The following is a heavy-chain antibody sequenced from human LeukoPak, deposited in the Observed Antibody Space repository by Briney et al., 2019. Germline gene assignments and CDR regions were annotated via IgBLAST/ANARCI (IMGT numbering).Heavy chain of an antibody. J-gene: IGHJ4*02. CDR2: INPNSGGT. D-gene: IGHD3-16*02. Sequence: GASVKVSCKASGYTFTGYYMHWVRQAPGQGLEWMGWINPNSGGTNYAQKFQGRVTMTRDTSISTAYMELSRLRSDDTAVYYCARDIRRITFGGVIXTLTYWGQGTLVTVSS. CDR1: GYTFTGYY. V-gene: IGHV1-2*02. CDR3: ARDIRRITFGGVIXTLTY.